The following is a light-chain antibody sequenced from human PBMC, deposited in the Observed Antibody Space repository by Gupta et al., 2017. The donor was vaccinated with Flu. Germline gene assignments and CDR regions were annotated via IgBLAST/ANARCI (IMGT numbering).Light chain of an antibody. CDR2: VNV. J-gene: IGLJ2*01. CDR3: QSYDRALGGAI. CDR1: FSNVGAGYD. V-gene: IGLV1-40*01. Sequence: QTELTQPPSVSGAPGQRVTISCNGSFSNVGAGYDVHWYQQLPVRGPKLLIYVNVVRPSGVPDRFSGSRSGASASLAITGLQAEDAADYFCQSYDRALGGAIFGGGTKVTVL.